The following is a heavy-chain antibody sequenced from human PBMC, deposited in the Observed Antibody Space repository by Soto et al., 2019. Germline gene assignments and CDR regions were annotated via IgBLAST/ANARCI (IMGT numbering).Heavy chain of an antibody. Sequence: GGSLRLSCAASGFTFSSYAMSWVRQAPGKGLEWVSAISGSGGSTYYADSVKGRLTISRDNSKNTLYLQMNSLRPEDTALYYCARNINSGGHYYFDYWGQGTLVTVSS. CDR1: GFTFSSYA. CDR2: ISGSGGST. J-gene: IGHJ4*02. CDR3: ARNINSGGHYYFDY. D-gene: IGHD1-26*01. V-gene: IGHV3-23*01.